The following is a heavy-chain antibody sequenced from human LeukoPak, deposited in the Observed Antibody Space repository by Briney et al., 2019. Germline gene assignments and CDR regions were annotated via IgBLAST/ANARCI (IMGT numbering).Heavy chain of an antibody. D-gene: IGHD3-3*01. J-gene: IGHJ4*02. CDR2: IIPILGIA. CDR1: GGTFSSYA. CDR3: TTTFWSARLSFDY. V-gene: IGHV1-69*04. Sequence: SVKVSCKASGGTFSSYAISWVRQAPGQGLEWMGRIIPILGIANYAQKFQGRVTITADKSTSTAYMELNSLKTEDTAVYYCTTTFWSARLSFDYWGQGTLVTVSS.